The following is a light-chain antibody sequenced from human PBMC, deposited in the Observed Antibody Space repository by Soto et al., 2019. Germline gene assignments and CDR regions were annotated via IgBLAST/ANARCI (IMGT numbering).Light chain of an antibody. Sequence: QSALTQPASVSGSPGQTTTISCTGTSIDGDAYKYVSWYQQHPGQAPKLMVYEGSNRPSGISNRFSGSKSGNTASLTISGLQAEDEADYYCSSRTSSSTEYVFGTGTKVTVL. CDR2: EGS. V-gene: IGLV2-14*01. CDR1: SIDGDAYKY. CDR3: SSRTSSSTEYV. J-gene: IGLJ1*01.